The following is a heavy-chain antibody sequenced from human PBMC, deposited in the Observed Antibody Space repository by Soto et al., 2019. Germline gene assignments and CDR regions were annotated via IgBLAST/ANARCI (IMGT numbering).Heavy chain of an antibody. CDR1: GGSISDNW. Sequence: QVQLQASGTGLVKPLGTLYFTCAVAGGSISDNWWRWVRQAPGKGLEWIGEIYHSGTTYYNPCIRGRVIKLRYKSATQISLTARSATDADTSVYYCASHAAVPRKRGFDYWGQGALLAVSS. CDR2: IYHSGTT. D-gene: IGHD6-25*01. V-gene: IGHV4-4*02. CDR3: ASHAAVPRKRGFDY. J-gene: IGHJ4*02.